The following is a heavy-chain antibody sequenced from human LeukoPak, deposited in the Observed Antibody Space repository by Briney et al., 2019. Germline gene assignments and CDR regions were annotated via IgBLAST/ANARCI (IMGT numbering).Heavy chain of an antibody. Sequence: GGSLRLSCAASGFTFSSYNMNWVRQAPGKGLEWGSYISGRGNTIKYADSVKGRFTISIDNGKNSLYLHMSSLRAEDTAVYYCARDPPALEDFDYWGQGTQVTVSS. J-gene: IGHJ4*02. CDR3: ARDPPALEDFDY. CDR2: ISGRGNTI. CDR1: GFTFSSYN. V-gene: IGHV3-48*04.